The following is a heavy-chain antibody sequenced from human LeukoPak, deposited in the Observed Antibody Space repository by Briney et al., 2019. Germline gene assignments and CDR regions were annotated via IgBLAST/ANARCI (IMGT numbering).Heavy chain of an antibody. CDR3: ARDLWGGNYFDY. D-gene: IGHD2-21*01. CDR2: IYYSGST. Sequence: SQTLSLTCTVSGGSISSGDYYWSWIRQPPGKGLEWIGYIYYSGSTYYNPSLKSRVTISVDTSKNQFSLELSSVTAADTAVYYCARDLWGGNYFDYWGQGTLVTVSS. J-gene: IGHJ4*02. CDR1: GGSISSGDYY. V-gene: IGHV4-30-4*01.